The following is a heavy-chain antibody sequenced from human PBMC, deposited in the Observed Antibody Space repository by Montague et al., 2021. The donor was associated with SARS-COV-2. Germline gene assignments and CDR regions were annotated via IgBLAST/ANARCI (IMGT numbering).Heavy chain of an antibody. J-gene: IGHJ4*02. D-gene: IGHD3-16*02. CDR2: IYWDDDK. V-gene: IGHV2-5*02. Sequence: PALVKPTQTLTLTCTFSGFSLSTSGVGVGWIRQPPGKALEWLALIYWDDDKRYSPSLKRRLTITKDTSKNQVVLTMTNVDPGDTGTYFCARYTSRMYGSFDYWGQGALVSVPS. CDR1: GFSLSTSGVG. CDR3: ARYTSRMYGSFDY.